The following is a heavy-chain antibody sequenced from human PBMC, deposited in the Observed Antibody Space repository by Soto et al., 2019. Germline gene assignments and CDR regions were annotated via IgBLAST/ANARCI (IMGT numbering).Heavy chain of an antibody. CDR1: GGSISSSNW. D-gene: IGHD3-3*01. V-gene: IGHV4-4*02. Sequence: SETLSLTCAVSGGSISSSNWWSCVRQPPGKGLEWIGEIYHSGSTNYNPSLKSRVTISVDKSKNQFSLKLSSVTAADTAVYYCARVLGPYDFWSGYYPQNNWFDPWGQGTLVTVSS. J-gene: IGHJ5*02. CDR3: ARVLGPYDFWSGYYPQNNWFDP. CDR2: IYHSGST.